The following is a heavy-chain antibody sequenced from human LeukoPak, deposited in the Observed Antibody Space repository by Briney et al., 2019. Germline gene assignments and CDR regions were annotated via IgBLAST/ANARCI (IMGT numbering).Heavy chain of an antibody. Sequence: GGTLRLSCAASGFTFSSFGMTWVRQAPGMGLEWVSGISSSSSYIYYADSVKGRFTISRDNAKNSLYLQMNSLRAEDTAVYYCARAECSGGSCYREYFQHWGQGTLVTVSS. CDR3: ARAECSGGSCYREYFQH. CDR1: GFTFSSFG. CDR2: ISSSSSYI. J-gene: IGHJ1*01. V-gene: IGHV3-21*01. D-gene: IGHD2-15*01.